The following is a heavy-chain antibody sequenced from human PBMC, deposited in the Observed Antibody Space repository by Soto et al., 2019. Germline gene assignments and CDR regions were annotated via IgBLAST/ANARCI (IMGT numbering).Heavy chain of an antibody. Sequence: PGGSLRLSCTASGCTFGDYAMSWFRQAPGEGLEWVGFIRSKAYGGTTEYAASVKGRFTISRDDSKSIAYLQMNSLKTEDTAVYYCTRSHYYDSSGYRPHAFDIWGQGTMVTVSS. V-gene: IGHV3-49*03. J-gene: IGHJ3*02. D-gene: IGHD3-22*01. CDR2: IRSKAYGGTT. CDR3: TRSHYYDSSGYRPHAFDI. CDR1: GCTFGDYA.